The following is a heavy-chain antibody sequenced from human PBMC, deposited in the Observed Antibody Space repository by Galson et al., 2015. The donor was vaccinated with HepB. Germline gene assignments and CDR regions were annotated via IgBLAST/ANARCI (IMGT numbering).Heavy chain of an antibody. CDR3: AHGYMVRGVKSGAEVLLDYYYGMDV. Sequence: SCKASGYTFTSYAMHWVRQAPGQRLEWMGWINAGNGNTKYSQKFQGRVTITRDTSASTAYMELSSLRSEDTAVYYCAHGYMVRGVKSGAEVLLDYYYGMDVWGQGTTVTVSS. D-gene: IGHD3-10*01. CDR1: GYTFTSYA. CDR2: INAGNGNT. V-gene: IGHV1-3*01. J-gene: IGHJ6*02.